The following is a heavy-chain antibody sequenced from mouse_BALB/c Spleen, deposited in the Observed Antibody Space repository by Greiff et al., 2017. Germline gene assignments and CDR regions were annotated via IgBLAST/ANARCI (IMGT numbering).Heavy chain of an antibody. CDR1: GFTFSSYA. Sequence: EVQVVESGGGLVKPGGSLKLSCAASGFTFSSYAMSWVRQTPEKRLEWVASISSGGSTYYPDSVKGRFTISRDNARNILYLQMSSLRSEDTAMYYCARGGYDGYYSWFAYWGQGTLVTVSA. CDR2: ISSGGST. J-gene: IGHJ3*01. CDR3: ARGGYDGYYSWFAY. D-gene: IGHD2-3*01. V-gene: IGHV5-6-5*01.